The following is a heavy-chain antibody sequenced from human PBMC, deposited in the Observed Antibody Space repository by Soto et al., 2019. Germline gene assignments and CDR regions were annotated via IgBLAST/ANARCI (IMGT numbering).Heavy chain of an antibody. V-gene: IGHV3-33*01. Sequence: QVQLVESGGGVVQPGRSLRLSCAASGFTFSSYGMHWVRQAPGKGLEWVAVIWYDGSNKYYADSVKGRFTISKDNSKNTLYLQMNSLRAEDTAVYYCARSITMVRGAHRGGDAFDIWGQGTMVTVSS. J-gene: IGHJ3*02. CDR1: GFTFSSYG. CDR2: IWYDGSNK. CDR3: ARSITMVRGAHRGGDAFDI. D-gene: IGHD3-10*01.